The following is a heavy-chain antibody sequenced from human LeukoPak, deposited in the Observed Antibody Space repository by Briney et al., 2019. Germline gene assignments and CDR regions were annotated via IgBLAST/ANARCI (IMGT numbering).Heavy chain of an antibody. CDR2: TNRDDSDT. CDR3: ARSANYFDTSGQDY. J-gene: IGHJ4*02. CDR1: GFTFSGYW. V-gene: IGHV3-74*01. D-gene: IGHD3-22*01. Sequence: GGSLRLSCAASGFTFSGYWMHWVRQAPGKRLVWVSRTNRDDSDTSYADSVKGRFTISGDKAKSTLYLQMNSLRVEDTAVYYCARSANYFDTSGQDYWGQGTLVTVSS.